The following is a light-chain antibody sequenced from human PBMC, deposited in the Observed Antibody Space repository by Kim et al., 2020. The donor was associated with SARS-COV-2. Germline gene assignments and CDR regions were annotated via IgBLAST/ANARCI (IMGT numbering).Light chain of an antibody. V-gene: IGKV3-20*01. CDR3: QQYDSSLLT. J-gene: IGKJ4*01. CDR2: AAS. Sequence: EIVLTQSPGTLSLSPGERATLSCRASQSVSSSYLAWYQQKPGQAPRLLIYAASSRATGIPDRFSGSGSGTDFTLTISRLEPEDFALYYCQQYDSSLLTFGGGTKLEIK. CDR1: QSVSSSY.